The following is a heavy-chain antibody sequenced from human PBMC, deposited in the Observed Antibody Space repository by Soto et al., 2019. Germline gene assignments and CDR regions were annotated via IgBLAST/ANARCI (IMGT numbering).Heavy chain of an antibody. CDR1: GYTFTSYG. CDR3: ARLRRGDYYDSSGYEDY. J-gene: IGHJ4*02. Sequence: QVQLVQSGAEVKKPGASVKVSCKASGYTFTSYGISWVRQAPGQGLEWMGWISAYNGNTNYAQKLQGRVTMTTDTSKSTAYMELRSLRSDDTAVYYCARLRRGDYYDSSGYEDYWGQGTLVTVSS. CDR2: ISAYNGNT. D-gene: IGHD3-22*01. V-gene: IGHV1-18*01.